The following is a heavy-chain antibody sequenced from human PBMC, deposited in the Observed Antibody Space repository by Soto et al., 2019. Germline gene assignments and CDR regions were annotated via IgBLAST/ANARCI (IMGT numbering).Heavy chain of an antibody. CDR2: IYPGDSDT. V-gene: IGHV5-51*01. CDR1: GYSFTSYW. J-gene: IGHJ6*02. CDR3: ARQGGAATVWYYGMDV. Sequence: VESLKISCKGSGYSFTSYWIGWVRQMPGKGLEWMGIIYPGDSDTRYSPSFQGQVTISADKSISTAYLQWSSLKASDTAMYYCARQGGAATVWYYGMDVWGQGTTVTVS. D-gene: IGHD2-8*01.